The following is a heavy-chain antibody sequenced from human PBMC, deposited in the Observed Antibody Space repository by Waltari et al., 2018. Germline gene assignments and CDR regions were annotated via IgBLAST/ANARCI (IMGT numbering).Heavy chain of an antibody. CDR2: SYDSGNN. CDR1: VGSIGGYY. CDR3: AREARTAGPGRYFDS. Sequence: QVQLQESGPGLLKPSETLSLTCTVSVGSIGGYYWSGIRQSPGKGLEWIGYSYDSGNNYYNPSLQSRVTISLDTSKKEMSLKLTSVTGADTAIYYCAREARTAGPGRYFDSWGQGTLVTVSS. V-gene: IGHV4-59*01. J-gene: IGHJ4*02. D-gene: IGHD6-19*01.